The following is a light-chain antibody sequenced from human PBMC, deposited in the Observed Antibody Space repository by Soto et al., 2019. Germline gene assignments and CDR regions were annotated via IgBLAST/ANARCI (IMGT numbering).Light chain of an antibody. CDR3: SSYTSSSTLV. CDR1: SSDVGGYNY. J-gene: IGLJ1*01. V-gene: IGLV2-14*01. CDR2: DVS. Sequence: QSPLTKPASVSGSPGQSSRITCTGTSSDVGGYNYVSWYQQHPGKAPKLMIYDVSNRPSGVSNRFSGSKSGNTASLTISGLQAEDEADYYCSSYTSSSTLVFGTGTKVTVL.